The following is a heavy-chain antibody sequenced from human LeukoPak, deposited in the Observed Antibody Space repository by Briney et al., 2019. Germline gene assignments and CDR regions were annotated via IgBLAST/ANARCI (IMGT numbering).Heavy chain of an antibody. Sequence: PGGSLRLSCAASGFTFRSFGMHFVRQAPGKGLEWVAFIRFDGSNQYYTDSVKGRFTMSRDNSNNTLYLQMNNLRGDDTAVYFCAKGYGESHFDSWGQGTLVTASS. CDR1: GFTFRSFG. J-gene: IGHJ4*02. CDR2: IRFDGSNQ. D-gene: IGHD5-18*01. CDR3: AKGYGESHFDS. V-gene: IGHV3-30*02.